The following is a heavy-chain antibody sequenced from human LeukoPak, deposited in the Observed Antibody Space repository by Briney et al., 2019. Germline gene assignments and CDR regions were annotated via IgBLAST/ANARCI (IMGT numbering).Heavy chain of an antibody. V-gene: IGHV3-23*01. CDR3: AKDGGGWYTSGWYYFDS. Sequence: PGGSLRLSCAASGFTFDNYAMNWVRQAPGKGLEWVSAVSGSGAHTYYADSVQGRFTISRDKSKNTLSLQMNSLRAEDTAIYYCAKDGGGWYTSGWYYFDSWGQGTLVTVSS. J-gene: IGHJ4*02. D-gene: IGHD6-19*01. CDR2: VSGSGAHT. CDR1: GFTFDNYA.